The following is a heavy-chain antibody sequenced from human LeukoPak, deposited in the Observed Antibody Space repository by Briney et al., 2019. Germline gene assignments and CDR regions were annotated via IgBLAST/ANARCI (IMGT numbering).Heavy chain of an antibody. CDR1: GFTFSNYG. CDR2: VSGSGHST. D-gene: IGHD6-13*01. CDR3: ARGLRGAAAGNPFDY. J-gene: IGHJ4*02. V-gene: IGHV3-23*01. Sequence: GGSLRLSCAASGFTFSNYGMSWVRQAPGKGLEWVSAVSGSGHSTYYADSVKGRFTISRDSSKNTLYLQMNSLRAEDTAVYYCARGLRGAAAGNPFDYWGQGILVTVSS.